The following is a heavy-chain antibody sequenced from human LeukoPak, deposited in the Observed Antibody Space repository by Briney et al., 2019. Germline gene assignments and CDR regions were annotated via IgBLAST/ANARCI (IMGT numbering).Heavy chain of an antibody. CDR2: ISAYNGNT. J-gene: IGHJ1*01. V-gene: IGHV1-18*01. CDR3: ASLVPTYYYDSSGCYPPEYFQH. CDR1: GYTFTSYG. D-gene: IGHD3-22*01. Sequence: ASVKVSCKASGYTFTSYGISWVRQAPGQGLEWMGWISAYNGNTNYAQKLQGRVTMTTDTSTSTAYMELRSLRSDDTAVYYCASLVPTYYYDSSGCYPPEYFQHWGQGTLVTVSS.